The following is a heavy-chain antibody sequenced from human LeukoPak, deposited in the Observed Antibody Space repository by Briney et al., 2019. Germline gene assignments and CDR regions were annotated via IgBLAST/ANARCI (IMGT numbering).Heavy chain of an antibody. D-gene: IGHD3-10*01. J-gene: IGHJ4*02. V-gene: IGHV3-30*03. CDR2: ISYDGSNE. CDR1: GFTFDTYG. Sequence: GGSLRLSCAASGFTFDTYGMSWVRQAPGKGLEWVAVISYDGSNEYYADSVKGRFTISRDNSKNTLYLQMNSLSVEDTAVYYCARVGYYASGPFSYFDYWGQGTLVTVSS. CDR3: ARVGYYASGPFSYFDY.